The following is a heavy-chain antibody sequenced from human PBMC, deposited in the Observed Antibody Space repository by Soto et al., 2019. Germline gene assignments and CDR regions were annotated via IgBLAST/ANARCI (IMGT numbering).Heavy chain of an antibody. J-gene: IGHJ2*01. Sequence: QVQVVQSGAEVKKPGASVKVSCKASGYTFTSYAMHWVRQAPGQRLEWMGWINPGNGNTKNSQKFQGRVTITRDTFASTAYRELSSLRSEETAVYYCARGASSVTTFYFDLWGRGTLVTVSS. V-gene: IGHV1-3*01. D-gene: IGHD4-17*01. CDR3: ARGASSVTTFYFDL. CDR1: GYTFTSYA. CDR2: INPGNGNT.